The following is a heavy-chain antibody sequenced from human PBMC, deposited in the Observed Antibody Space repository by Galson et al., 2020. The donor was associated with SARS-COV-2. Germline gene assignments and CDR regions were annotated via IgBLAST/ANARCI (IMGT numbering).Heavy chain of an antibody. J-gene: IGHJ3*02. Sequence: SETLSLTCTVSRGSITSTSHYWGWIRQPPGKGLEWIGNIYYSGTTFYNPSLRSRVTMSVDTSKSQFSLKLSSLTAADTAVYYCARESFESSRDAFDIWGQGTMVTVSS. CDR3: ARESFESSRDAFDI. CDR1: RGSITSTSHY. CDR2: IYYSGTT. V-gene: IGHV4-39*07. D-gene: IGHD3-16*01.